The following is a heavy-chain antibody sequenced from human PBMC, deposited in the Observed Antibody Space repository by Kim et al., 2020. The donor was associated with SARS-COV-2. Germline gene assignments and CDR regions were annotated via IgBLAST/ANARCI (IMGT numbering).Heavy chain of an antibody. CDR2: IWYDGSNK. Sequence: GGSLRLSCAASGFTFSSYGMHWVRQAPGKGLEWVAVIWYDGSNKYYADSVKGRFTISRDNSKNTLYLQMNSLRAEDTAMYYCARNYYDSSGYYLGTHFDYWGQGTLVTVSS. CDR3: ARNYYDSSGYYLGTHFDY. J-gene: IGHJ4*02. CDR1: GFTFSSYG. D-gene: IGHD3-22*01. V-gene: IGHV3-33*01.